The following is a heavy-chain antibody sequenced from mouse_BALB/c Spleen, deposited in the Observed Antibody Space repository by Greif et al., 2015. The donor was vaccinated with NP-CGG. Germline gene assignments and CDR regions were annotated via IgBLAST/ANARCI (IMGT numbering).Heavy chain of an antibody. V-gene: IGHV1S81*02. D-gene: IGHD2-4*01. CDR2: INPSNGRT. CDR3: ARLSTMITTRDY. CDR1: GYTFTSYW. Sequence: VKLQESGAELVKPGASVKLSCKASGYTFTSYWMHWVKQRPGQGLEWIGEINPSNGRTNYNEKFKSKATLTVDKSSSTAYMQLSSLTSEDSAVYYCARLSTMITTRDYWGQGTTLTVSS. J-gene: IGHJ2*01.